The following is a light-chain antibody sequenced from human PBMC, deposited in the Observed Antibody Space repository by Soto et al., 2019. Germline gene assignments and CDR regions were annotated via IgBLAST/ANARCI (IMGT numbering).Light chain of an antibody. CDR2: DAS. J-gene: IGKJ1*01. V-gene: IGKV1-5*01. CDR3: LQYDSYSWT. Sequence: DTQMSQSPSTLSASIGDRVTLTCRASRSISDWVAWYQQKPGKAPELLIFDASSLKSGVPSRFSGNGSGTEFTFTISSLQPDDVATYYCLQYDSYSWTFGQGTKVDIK. CDR1: RSISDW.